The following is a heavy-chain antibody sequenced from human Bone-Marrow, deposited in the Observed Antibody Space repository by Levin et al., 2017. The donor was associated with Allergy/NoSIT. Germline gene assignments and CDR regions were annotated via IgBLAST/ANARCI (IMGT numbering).Heavy chain of an antibody. Sequence: PGESLKISCAASGFSFSNYGMHWVRQAPGKGLEWVALIWYDGSIVSYGDSVKGRFTISKDDSQNTLFLQLSSLRVDDTAMYYCARDGHAYGSPYFFDYWGQGILVTVSS. J-gene: IGHJ4*02. D-gene: IGHD3-10*01. CDR1: GFSFSNYG. V-gene: IGHV3-33*01. CDR2: IWYDGSIV. CDR3: ARDGHAYGSPYFFDY.